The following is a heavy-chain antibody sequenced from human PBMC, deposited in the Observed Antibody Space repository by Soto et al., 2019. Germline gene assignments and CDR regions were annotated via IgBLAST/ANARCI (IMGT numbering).Heavy chain of an antibody. CDR2: ISAYNGNT. D-gene: IGHD4-17*01. CDR3: ARDGDHGDYDDYYYYYMDV. V-gene: IGHV1-18*01. Sequence: QVQLVQSGAEVKKPGASVKVSCKASGYTFTSYGISWVRQAPGQGLEWMGWISAYNGNTNYAQKLQGRVTMTTDTSTITAYMELRSLRSDDTAVYYCARDGDHGDYDDYYYYYMDVWGKGTTVTVSS. J-gene: IGHJ6*03. CDR1: GYTFTSYG.